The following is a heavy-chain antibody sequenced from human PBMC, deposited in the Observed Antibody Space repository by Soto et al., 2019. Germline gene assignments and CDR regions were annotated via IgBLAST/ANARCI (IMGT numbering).Heavy chain of an antibody. CDR3: ATSFRYFDN. CDR1: GYTFTSYA. V-gene: IGHV1-3*01. CDR2: INGGNGDT. J-gene: IGHJ4*02. Sequence: QVQLVQSGAEMRKPGASVMVSCKASGYTFTSYAMNWVRQAPGQRLEWMGWINGGNGDTKYSQRFQDRVTITRDTSANTVYMELSSLTSEDTAIYYCATSFRYFDNWGQGTRVTVSS. D-gene: IGHD3-9*01.